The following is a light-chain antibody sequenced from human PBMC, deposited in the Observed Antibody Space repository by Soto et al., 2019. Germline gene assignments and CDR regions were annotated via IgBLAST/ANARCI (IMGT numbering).Light chain of an antibody. J-gene: IGLJ1*01. CDR3: AAWDDSLNGGV. CDR2: NNN. V-gene: IGLV1-44*01. CDR1: NSNIGSNT. Sequence: QSVLTQPPSASGTPGQRVTISCSGSNSNIGSNTVSWYPQLPGTAPKLLIYNNNQRPSGVPDRFSGSKSGTSASLAISGLQSEDEADYYCAAWDDSLNGGVFGTGTKVTVL.